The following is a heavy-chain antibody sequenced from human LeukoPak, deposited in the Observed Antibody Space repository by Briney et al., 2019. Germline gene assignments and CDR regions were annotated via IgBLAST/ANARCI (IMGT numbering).Heavy chain of an antibody. CDR2: ISYDGGYK. CDR3: ARDGSYSGSYNDY. D-gene: IGHD1-26*01. V-gene: IGHV3-30*15. J-gene: IGHJ4*02. CDR1: GFTFSSYA. Sequence: GGSLRLSCAASGFTFSSYAMHWVRQAPGKGLEWVAVISYDGGYKYYADSVKGRFTISRDKSKNTLYLQMSSLRAEDTAVYYCARDGSYSGSYNDYWGQGTLVTVSS.